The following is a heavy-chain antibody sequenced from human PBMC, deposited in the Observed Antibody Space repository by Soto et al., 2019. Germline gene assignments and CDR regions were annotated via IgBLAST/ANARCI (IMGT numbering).Heavy chain of an antibody. J-gene: IGHJ3*01. V-gene: IGHV3-21*01. CDR3: ARSPVGDAFNV. CDR1: GFTFSSYS. CDR2: ISSGSDYI. Sequence: EVQLVESGGGLVKPGGSLRLSCAASGFTFSSYSMNWVRQAPGKGLDWVSSISSGSDYIFYADSVKGRFTISRDNAKNSLFLQMNSLTAEDTAVYYCARSPVGDAFNVWGQGTVVTVSS.